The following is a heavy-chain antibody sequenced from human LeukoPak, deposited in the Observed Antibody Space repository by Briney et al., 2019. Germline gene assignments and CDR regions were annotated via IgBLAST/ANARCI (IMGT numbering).Heavy chain of an antibody. Sequence: SGSTLVNPTQTLTLTCTFSEFSLSTSGMCVSWIRQPPGKALEWLALLDWDDDKYYSTSLKTRLTISKDTSKNQVVLTMTNMDPVDTATYYCARMSNDYGDESPFDYWGQGTLVTVSS. CDR3: ARMSNDYGDESPFDY. CDR2: LDWDDDK. D-gene: IGHD4-17*01. J-gene: IGHJ4*02. V-gene: IGHV2-70*01. CDR1: EFSLSTSGMC.